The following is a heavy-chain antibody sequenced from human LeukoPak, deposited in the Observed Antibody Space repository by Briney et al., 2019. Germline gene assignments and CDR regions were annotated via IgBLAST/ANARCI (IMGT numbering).Heavy chain of an antibody. Sequence: PGRSLRLSCAASGFTFSSYAMHWVRQAPGKGLEWVAVISYDGSNKYYADSVKGRFTISRDNSKNTLYLQMNSLRAEDTAVYYCARDTLNPDWLEYFQHWGQGTLVTVSS. CDR3: ARDTLNPDWLEYFQH. D-gene: IGHD3-9*01. J-gene: IGHJ1*01. CDR2: ISYDGSNK. V-gene: IGHV3-30*04. CDR1: GFTFSSYA.